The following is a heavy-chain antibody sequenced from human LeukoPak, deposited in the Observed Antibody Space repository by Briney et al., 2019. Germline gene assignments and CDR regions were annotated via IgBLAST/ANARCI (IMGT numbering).Heavy chain of an antibody. CDR3: ARVGRYCSSTSCYTDY. D-gene: IGHD2-2*02. J-gene: IGHJ4*02. CDR1: GGTFSSYA. Sequence: SVKVSCKASGGTFSSYAISWVRQAPGQGLEWVGGIIPIFGTANYAQKFQGRVTITADESTSTAYMELSSLRSEDTAVYYCARVGRYCSSTSCYTDYWGQGTLVTVSS. V-gene: IGHV1-69*13. CDR2: IIPIFGTA.